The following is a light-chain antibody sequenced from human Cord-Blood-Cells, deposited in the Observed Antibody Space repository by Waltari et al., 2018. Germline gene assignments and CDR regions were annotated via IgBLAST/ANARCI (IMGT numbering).Light chain of an antibody. CDR2: SNN. J-gene: IGLJ3*02. Sequence: QSVLTQPPSSSGTPGQRVTISCSGCSSHIGSNTVNWYQQLPGTAPKLLIYSNNQRPSGVPDRFSGSKSGTSASLAISGLQSEDEADYYCAAWDDSLNCPVFGGGTKLTVL. CDR3: AAWDDSLNCPV. CDR1: SSHIGSNT. V-gene: IGLV1-44*01.